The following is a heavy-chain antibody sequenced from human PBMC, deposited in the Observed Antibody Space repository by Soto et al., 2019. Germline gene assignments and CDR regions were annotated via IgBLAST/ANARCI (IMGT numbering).Heavy chain of an antibody. CDR1: GFTFSSYG. CDR2: IWYDGSNK. CDR3: ARYSNYDILSGYYIHYYGMDV. V-gene: IGHV3-33*01. D-gene: IGHD3-9*01. Sequence: GGSLRLSCAASGFTFSSYGMHWVRQAPGKGLEWVAVIWYDGSNKYYADSVRGRFTISRDNSKNTLYLQMNSLRSEDTAVYYCARYSNYDILSGYYIHYYGMDVWGQGTTVTVSS. J-gene: IGHJ6*02.